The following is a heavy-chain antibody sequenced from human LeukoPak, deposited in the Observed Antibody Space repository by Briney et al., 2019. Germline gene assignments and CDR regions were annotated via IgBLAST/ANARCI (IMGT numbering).Heavy chain of an antibody. D-gene: IGHD3-10*01. CDR2: IYYSGST. J-gene: IGHJ4*02. CDR1: GGSISSGGYY. Sequence: SETLSLTCTVSGGSISSGGYYWSWIRQHPGKGLERIGYIYYSGSTYYNPSLKSRVTISVDTSKNQFSLKLSSVTAADTAVYYCARGAPLWFGELWASFDYWGQGTLVTVSS. CDR3: ARGAPLWFGELWASFDY. V-gene: IGHV4-31*03.